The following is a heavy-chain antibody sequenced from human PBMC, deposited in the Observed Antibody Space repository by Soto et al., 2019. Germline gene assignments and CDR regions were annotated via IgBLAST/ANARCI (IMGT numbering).Heavy chain of an antibody. CDR3: TKDARLKVVPAASPYAFDS. CDR2: IKSKTDGGTT. Sequence: GGSLRLSCAASGFTFSNAWMSWVRQAPGKGLEWVGRIKSKTDGGTTDYAAPVKGTFTISRDDSKNTLYLQMNSLKTEDTAVYYCTKDARLKVVPAASPYAFDSWGQATMITVSS. CDR1: GFTFSNAW. V-gene: IGHV3-15*01. J-gene: IGHJ3*02. D-gene: IGHD2-2*01.